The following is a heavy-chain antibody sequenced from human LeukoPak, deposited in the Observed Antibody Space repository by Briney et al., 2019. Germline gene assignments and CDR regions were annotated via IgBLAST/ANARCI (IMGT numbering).Heavy chain of an antibody. CDR1: GYTFTNYG. V-gene: IGHV1-18*01. CDR2: ISAYNGDT. CDR3: ARGGSSWSAEYFQH. D-gene: IGHD6-13*01. J-gene: IGHJ1*01. Sequence: GASVKVSCKASGYTFTNYGINWVRQAPGQGLEWMGWISAYNGDTKYAQKLQGRLTMTTDASTSTAYMELRSLRYDDTAVYFCARGGSSWSAEYFQHWGQGTLVTVPS.